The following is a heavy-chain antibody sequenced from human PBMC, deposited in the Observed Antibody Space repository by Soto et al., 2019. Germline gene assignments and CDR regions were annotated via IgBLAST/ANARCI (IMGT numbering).Heavy chain of an antibody. CDR3: TRGPRVSSTGTGAH. J-gene: IGHJ4*02. D-gene: IGHD1-1*01. CDR1: GFTFSAYW. Sequence: EVQLVQSGGGLTQPGGSLRLSCEVSGFTFSAYWMHWVRQVPGKGLIWVSRISDDGSTTTYADSVKGRFTISRDNAKNTLYLQMNRLRADDTGLYYCTRGPRVSSTGTGAHWGQGTLVTVSS. CDR2: ISDDGSTT. V-gene: IGHV3-74*01.